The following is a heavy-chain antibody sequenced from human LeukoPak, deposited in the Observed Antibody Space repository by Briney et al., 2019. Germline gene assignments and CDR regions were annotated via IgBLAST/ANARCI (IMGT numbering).Heavy chain of an antibody. CDR1: GFTFSSYW. D-gene: IGHD3-22*01. CDR3: ASDYYDSSGYYYFDY. CDR2: INSDGSST. Sequence: PGGSLRLSCAASGFTFSSYWMHWVRQAPGKGLVWVSRINSDGSSTSYADSVKGRFTISRDNAKNTLYLQINSLRAEDTAVYYCASDYYDSSGYYYFDYWGQGTLVTVSS. V-gene: IGHV3-74*01. J-gene: IGHJ4*02.